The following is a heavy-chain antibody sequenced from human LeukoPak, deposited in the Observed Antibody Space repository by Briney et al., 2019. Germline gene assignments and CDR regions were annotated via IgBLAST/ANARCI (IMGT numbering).Heavy chain of an antibody. V-gene: IGHV1-69*13. D-gene: IGHD5-12*01. Sequence: EASVKVSCKASGGTFSSYAISWVRQAPGQGLEWMGGIIPIFCTANYAQKFQGRVTITADESTSTAYMELSSLRSEDTAVYYCARLRGYDYPGGYWGQGTLVTVSS. CDR2: IIPIFCTA. CDR3: ARLRGYDYPGGY. CDR1: GGTFSSYA. J-gene: IGHJ4*02.